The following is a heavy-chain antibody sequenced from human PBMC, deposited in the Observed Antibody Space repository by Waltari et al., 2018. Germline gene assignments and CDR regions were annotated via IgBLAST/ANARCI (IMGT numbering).Heavy chain of an antibody. CDR3: ARWVQSNFDY. V-gene: IGHV4-59*08. D-gene: IGHD5-18*01. CDR1: GGSISSYY. J-gene: IGHJ4*02. CDR2: IYYSGST. Sequence: QVQLQESAPGLVKPWETLSLTGTVSGGSISSYYWSWFRQPPGKGLECVGYIYYSGSTNYNPSLKSRVTISVDTSKNQFSLKLSSVTAADTAVYYCARWVQSNFDYWGQGTLVTVSS.